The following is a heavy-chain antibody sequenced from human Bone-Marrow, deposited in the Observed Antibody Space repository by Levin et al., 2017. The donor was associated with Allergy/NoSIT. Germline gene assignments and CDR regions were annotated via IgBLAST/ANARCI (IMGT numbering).Heavy chain of an antibody. J-gene: IGHJ4*02. CDR2: IFYSGRT. D-gene: IGHD3-10*01. V-gene: IGHV4-38-2*02. CDR1: FSSLLLFPS. CDR3: AREDATGSFSLD. Sequence: LSSSSSFSSLLLFPSWGWIRQPPGKGLALIGNIFYSGRTYYNPSLKSRVSISLDPSKNHFSLKLTSVTAADTAVYYCAREDATGSFSLDWGQGSLVTVSS.